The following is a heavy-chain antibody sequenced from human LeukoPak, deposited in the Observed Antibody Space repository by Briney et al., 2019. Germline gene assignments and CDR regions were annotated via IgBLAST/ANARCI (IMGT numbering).Heavy chain of an antibody. CDR3: ARWGSGSYYYPRRFDP. J-gene: IGHJ5*02. V-gene: IGHV4-34*01. D-gene: IGHD3-10*01. CDR2: INHSGST. Sequence: SETLSRTCAVYGGSISGYYWSWIRQPPGKGLEWIGEINHSGSTNYNPSLKSRVTISVDTSKNQFSLKLSSVTTADTAVYYCARWGSGSYYYPRRFDPWGQGTLVTVSS. CDR1: GGSISGYY.